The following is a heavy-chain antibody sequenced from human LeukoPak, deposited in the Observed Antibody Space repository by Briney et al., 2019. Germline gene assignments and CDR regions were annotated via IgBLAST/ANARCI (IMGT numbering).Heavy chain of an antibody. D-gene: IGHD6-13*01. CDR2: ISAYNGNT. J-gene: IGHJ6*03. Sequence: GASVKVSCKASGYTFTSYGISWVRQAPGQGLEWMGWISAYNGNTNYAQKLQGRVTMTTDTSTSTAYMELRSLRSDDTAVYYCARAGIAAQWEDYYYYYMDVWGKGTTVTISS. CDR3: ARAGIAAQWEDYYYYYMDV. CDR1: GYTFTSYG. V-gene: IGHV1-18*01.